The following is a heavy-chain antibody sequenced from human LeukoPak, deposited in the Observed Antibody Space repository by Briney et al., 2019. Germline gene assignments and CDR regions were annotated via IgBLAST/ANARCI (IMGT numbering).Heavy chain of an antibody. Sequence: ASVKVSCKTSGYTFTTYGITWVRQAPGQGLEWMGIINPSGGSTSYAQKFQGRVTMTRDTSTSTVYMELSSLRSEDTAVCYCASTLDGAFDIWGQGTMVTVSS. CDR1: GYTFTTYG. J-gene: IGHJ3*02. CDR2: INPSGGST. D-gene: IGHD5-24*01. CDR3: ASTLDGAFDI. V-gene: IGHV1-46*01.